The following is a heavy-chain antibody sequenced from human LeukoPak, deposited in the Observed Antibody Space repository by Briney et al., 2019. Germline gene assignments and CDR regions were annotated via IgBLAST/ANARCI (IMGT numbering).Heavy chain of an antibody. Sequence: GSSVTVSYKASVGIFITYAISWVGQAPGQGREWMGRIILILGIENKAQKFQGRVTINPDKSTSTAYMELSSLRSEDTAVYYCARGPRMLNYYYDSSGYRPIYFDYWGQGTLVTVSS. CDR3: ARGPRMLNYYYDSSGYRPIYFDY. CDR2: IILILGIE. V-gene: IGHV1-69*04. D-gene: IGHD3-22*01. CDR1: VGIFITYA. J-gene: IGHJ4*02.